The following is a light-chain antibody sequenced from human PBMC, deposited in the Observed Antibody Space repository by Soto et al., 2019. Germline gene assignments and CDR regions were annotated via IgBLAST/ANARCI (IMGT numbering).Light chain of an antibody. CDR1: QDIRNF. Sequence: DIQMTQSPTSLSASVGDRVTITCRASQDIRNFVAWYHQKPGKAPKLLIYAASTLQSGVPSRFSGSGTGTDFTLTSNNLQPEDVATCPWQKYSSVPVFGPGTKVEIK. V-gene: IGKV1-27*01. CDR3: QKYSSVPV. CDR2: AAS. J-gene: IGKJ3*01.